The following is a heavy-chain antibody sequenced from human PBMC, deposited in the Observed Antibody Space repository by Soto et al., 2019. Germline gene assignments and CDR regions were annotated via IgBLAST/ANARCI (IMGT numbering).Heavy chain of an antibody. CDR1: GFTFSDYY. J-gene: IGHJ6*03. Sequence: QVQLVESGGGLVKPGGSLRLSCAASGFTFSDYYMTWIRQAPGKGLEWVSYISSGGSAIYYADSVKGRFTISRDNAKNSLYLQMNSLRGEDTAVYYCARRGYCSGGSCYIRMDVWGKGPTVNVSS. D-gene: IGHD2-15*01. CDR3: ARRGYCSGGSCYIRMDV. CDR2: ISSGGSAI. V-gene: IGHV3-11*01.